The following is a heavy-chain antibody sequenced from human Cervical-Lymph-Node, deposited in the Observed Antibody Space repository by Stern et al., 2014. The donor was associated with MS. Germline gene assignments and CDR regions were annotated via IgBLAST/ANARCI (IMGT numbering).Heavy chain of an antibody. CDR2: TYYTSKWYN. CDR1: GDSVSSNSAA. Sequence: VQLVESGPGLVKPSQTLSLTFAISGDSVSSNSAAWHWLTQSPFSGLEWLARTYYTSKWYNDYALSVKSRITINPDTSKNQFSLHLNSVTPEDTAVYYCARDYYDSSGSLTNWFDPWGQGTLVTVSS. CDR3: ARDYYDSSGSLTNWFDP. V-gene: IGHV6-1*01. D-gene: IGHD3-22*01. J-gene: IGHJ5*02.